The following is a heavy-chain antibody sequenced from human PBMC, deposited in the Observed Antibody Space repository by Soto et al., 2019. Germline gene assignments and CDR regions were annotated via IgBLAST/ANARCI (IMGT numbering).Heavy chain of an antibody. J-gene: IGHJ6*02. CDR2: IFYSGTT. Sequence: SETLSLTCTVSGGSIGSGDYYWSWIRQPPGKGLEWIGYIFYSGTTYHNPSLKSRVTISIDTSKNQFSLKLSSVTAADAAVYYCARGLNDYGSGSYYYYYGLDVWGQGSTVTVSS. CDR1: GGSIGSGDYY. CDR3: ARGLNDYGSGSYYYYYGLDV. V-gene: IGHV4-30-4*01. D-gene: IGHD3-10*01.